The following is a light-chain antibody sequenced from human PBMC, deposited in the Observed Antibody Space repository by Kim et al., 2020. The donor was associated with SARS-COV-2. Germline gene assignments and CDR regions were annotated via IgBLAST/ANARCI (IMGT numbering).Light chain of an antibody. CDR1: KLGAKY. J-gene: IGLJ2*01. CDR2: QDS. V-gene: IGLV3-1*01. CDR3: QAWDSSTVV. Sequence: SSELTQPPSVSVSPGQTASITCSGDKLGAKYACWYQQKPGQSPVLVIYQDSKRPSGIPERFSGSNSGNTATLTISGTQAMDEADYYCQAWDSSTVVFGGGTHLTVL.